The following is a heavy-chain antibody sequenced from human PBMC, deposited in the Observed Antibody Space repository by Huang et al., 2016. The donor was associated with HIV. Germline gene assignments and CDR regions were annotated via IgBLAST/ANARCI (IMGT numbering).Heavy chain of an antibody. CDR1: IFTFSTSA. D-gene: IGHD3-3*01. V-gene: IGHV3-23*01. Sequence: EVQLLESGGGLVQPGGSLRLSCAAFIFTFSTSAMSWVRQAPGKVLEWVSGISCSGSSTYYADSVKGRFTSSRDNSRNTLYLQMKSVRVEDTAIYYCAKGSERSLTGPKYQYYFDYWGQGTLVTVSS. CDR2: ISCSGSST. J-gene: IGHJ4*02. CDR3: AKGSERSLTGPKYQYYFDY.